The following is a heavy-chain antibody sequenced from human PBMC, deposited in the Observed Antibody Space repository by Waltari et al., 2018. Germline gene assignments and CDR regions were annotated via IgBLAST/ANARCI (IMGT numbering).Heavy chain of an antibody. D-gene: IGHD4-17*01. CDR3: ARTGPDDYGDVDAFDI. CDR1: GGPISSYY. CDR2: IYTSGST. Sequence: QVQLQESGPGLVKPSETPSLTCTVSGGPISSYYWRWIRQPAGKGLEWIGRIYTSGSTNYNPSLKSRVTMSVDTSKNQFSLKLSSVTAADSAVYYCARTGPDDYGDVDAFDIWGQGTMVTVSS. V-gene: IGHV4-4*07. J-gene: IGHJ3*02.